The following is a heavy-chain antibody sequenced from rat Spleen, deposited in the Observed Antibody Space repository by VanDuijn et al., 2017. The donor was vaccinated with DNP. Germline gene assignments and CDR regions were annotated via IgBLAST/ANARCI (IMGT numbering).Heavy chain of an antibody. J-gene: IGHJ2*01. CDR2: VSGGGIT. V-gene: IGHV2-6*01. CDR3: ARSDYSDDGFYYGYFDY. D-gene: IGHD1-12*02. Sequence: QVQLMESGPGLVQPSRTLSLSCTVSGFSLTSYAVAWIRQPPGKGLEWLAAVSGGGITYFNSALRSRLSISRDTSKGQIFLRMDSLQTEDSAMYFCARSDYSDDGFYYGYFDYWGQGVMVTVSS. CDR1: GFSLTSYA.